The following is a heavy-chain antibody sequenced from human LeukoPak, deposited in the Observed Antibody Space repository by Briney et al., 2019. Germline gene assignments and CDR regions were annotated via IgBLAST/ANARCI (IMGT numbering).Heavy chain of an antibody. CDR3: ASGDNYDRSGPYYFDY. V-gene: IGHV1-2*02. D-gene: IGHD3-22*01. CDR2: INPNSGGT. J-gene: IGHJ4*02. Sequence: ASVKVSCKTSGYTFTGYYMHWVRQAPGQGLEWMGWINPNSGGTNYAQKFQGRVTMTRDTSISTAYMELSRLRSDDTDVYYCASGDNYDRSGPYYFDYWGQGTLVTVSS. CDR1: GYTFTGYY.